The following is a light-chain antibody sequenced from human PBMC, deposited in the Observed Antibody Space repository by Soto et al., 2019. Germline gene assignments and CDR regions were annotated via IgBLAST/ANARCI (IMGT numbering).Light chain of an antibody. J-gene: IGLJ3*02. CDR2: EVS. CDR3: SSYTSSATWV. V-gene: IGLV2-14*01. Sequence: QSALTQPASVSGSPGQSITISCTGTSSDVGRYKFVSWYQQLPNKAPKLMIYEVSDRPPGVSNRFSASKSGNTASLTISGLQADDEADYYCSSYTSSATWVFGEGTKLTVL. CDR1: SSDVGRYKF.